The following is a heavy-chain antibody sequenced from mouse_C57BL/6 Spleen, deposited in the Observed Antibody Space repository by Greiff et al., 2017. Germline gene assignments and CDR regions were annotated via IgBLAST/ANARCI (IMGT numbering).Heavy chain of an antibody. CDR1: GFTFSSYA. V-gene: IGHV5-4*01. J-gene: IGHJ4*01. CDR2: ISDGGSYT. Sequence: EVKLVESGGGLVKPGGSLKLSCAASGFTFSSYAMSWVRQTPEKRLEWVATISDGGSYTYYPDNVKGRFTISRDNAKNNLYLQMSHLKSEDTAMYYCAREGGTVVNHAMDYWGQGTSVTVSA. CDR3: AREGGTVVNHAMDY. D-gene: IGHD1-1*01.